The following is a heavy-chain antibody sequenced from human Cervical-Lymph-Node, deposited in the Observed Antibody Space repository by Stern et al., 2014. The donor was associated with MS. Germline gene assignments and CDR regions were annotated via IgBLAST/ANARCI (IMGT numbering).Heavy chain of an antibody. V-gene: IGHV1-18*01. CDR2: ISAYNGNT. CDR1: GYTFTSYG. CDR3: ARDLTSSGWYVGLDY. D-gene: IGHD6-19*01. J-gene: IGHJ4*02. Sequence: VHLVESGAEVKKPGASVKVSCKASGYTFTSYGISWVRQAPGQGLEWMGWISAYNGNTNYAQKLQGRVTMTTDTSTSTAYMELRSLRSDDTAVYYCARDLTSSGWYVGLDYWGQGTLVTVSS.